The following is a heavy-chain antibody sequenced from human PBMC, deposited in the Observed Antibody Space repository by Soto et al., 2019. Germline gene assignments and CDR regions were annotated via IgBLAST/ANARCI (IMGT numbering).Heavy chain of an antibody. Sequence: GGSLRLSCAPSGFTFASYWMHWVRQAPGKGLGWVSRINSDGSSTSYADSVKGRFTISRDNAKNTLYLQMNSLRAEDTAVYYCERVRDDWAAERYFDYWGQGT. CDR1: GFTFASYW. CDR2: INSDGSST. D-gene: IGHD6-13*01. CDR3: ERVRDDWAAERYFDY. V-gene: IGHV3-74*01. J-gene: IGHJ4*02.